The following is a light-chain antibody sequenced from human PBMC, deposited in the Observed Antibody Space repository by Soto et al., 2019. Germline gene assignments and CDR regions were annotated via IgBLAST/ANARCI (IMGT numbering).Light chain of an antibody. Sequence: EIVLTQSPGTLSLSPGERATLSCRASQSVSSSYLAWYQQKPGQAPRLLIYGASSRATGIPDRFSGSGSGTDFILTISRLEPEDFAVYYCQQYSSSPYTFGQGTKLEIK. CDR1: QSVSSSY. V-gene: IGKV3-20*01. CDR2: GAS. CDR3: QQYSSSPYT. J-gene: IGKJ2*01.